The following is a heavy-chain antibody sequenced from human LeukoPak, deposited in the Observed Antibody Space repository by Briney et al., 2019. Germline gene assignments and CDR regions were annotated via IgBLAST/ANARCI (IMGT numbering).Heavy chain of an antibody. CDR3: ARANFLYCSSSTCLFDY. V-gene: IGHV1-2*02. J-gene: IGHJ4*01. D-gene: IGHD2-2*01. CDR2: LNPNDGDT. Sequence: GASVKVSCKASGYTVTDYYTHWVRRAPGQGFEWMGWLNPNDGDTNYAQKFQGRVTMTRDTSISTAHMEVSRLRSDDTAVYYCARANFLYCSSSTCLFDYWGQGTLVTVSS. CDR1: GYTVTDYY.